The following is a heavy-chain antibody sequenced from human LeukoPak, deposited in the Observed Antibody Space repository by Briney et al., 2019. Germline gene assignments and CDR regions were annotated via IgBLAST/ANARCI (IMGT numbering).Heavy chain of an antibody. CDR2: IKQDGSEK. CDR3: AKDSLLTVVSPVAAS. Sequence: GGPLRLSGAASGFTFTTYWMSWVRQAPGKGREWVANIKQDGSEKYYVDSVKGRFAISRDNAKNSLFLQMNALSVEDTAVYYCAKDSLLTVVSPVAASWGQGIQVTVSS. CDR1: GFTFTTYW. V-gene: IGHV3-7*01. D-gene: IGHD4-23*01. J-gene: IGHJ5*02.